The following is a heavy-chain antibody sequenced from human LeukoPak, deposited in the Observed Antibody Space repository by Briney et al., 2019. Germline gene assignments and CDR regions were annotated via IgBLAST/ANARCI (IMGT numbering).Heavy chain of an antibody. CDR2: ISYDGSNK. J-gene: IGHJ4*02. Sequence: PGRSLRLFCAASGFTFSSYGMHWVRQAPGKGLEWVAVISYDGSNKYYADSVKGRFTISRDNSKNTLYLQMNSLRAEDTAVYYCANLYETFDYRGQGTLVTVSS. CDR3: ANLYETFDY. V-gene: IGHV3-30*18. CDR1: GFTFSSYG. D-gene: IGHD5/OR15-5a*01.